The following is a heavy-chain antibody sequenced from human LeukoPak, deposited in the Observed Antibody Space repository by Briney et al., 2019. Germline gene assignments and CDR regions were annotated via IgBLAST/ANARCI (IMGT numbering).Heavy chain of an antibody. CDR3: AKDLRSSADSKMGAADY. J-gene: IGHJ4*02. CDR2: ISGSGGST. Sequence: GGSLRLSCAASGFTFSSYGMIWVRQAPGKGLEWVSAISGSGGSTYYADSVKGRFTISRDNSKNTLYLQMNSLRAEDTAVYYCAKDLRSSADSKMGAADYWGQGTLVTVSS. V-gene: IGHV3-23*01. CDR1: GFTFSSYG. D-gene: IGHD1-26*01.